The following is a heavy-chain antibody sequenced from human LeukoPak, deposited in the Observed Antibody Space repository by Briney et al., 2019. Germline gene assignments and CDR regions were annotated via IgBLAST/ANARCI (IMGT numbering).Heavy chain of an antibody. CDR2: IYYSGST. CDR1: GGSISSYY. J-gene: IGHJ4*02. Sequence: SETLSLTCTVSGGSISSYYWSWIRQPPGKGLEWIGYIYYSGSTNYNPSLKSRVTISVDTSKNQFSLKLSSVTAADTAVYYCARLNSGSYLSYFDYWGQGTPVTVSS. CDR3: ARLNSGSYLSYFDY. D-gene: IGHD1-26*01. V-gene: IGHV4-59*01.